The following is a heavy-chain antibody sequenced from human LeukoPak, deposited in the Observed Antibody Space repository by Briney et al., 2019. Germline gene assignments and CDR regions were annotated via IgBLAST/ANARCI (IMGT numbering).Heavy chain of an antibody. CDR3: ARRYSGYEE. CDR1: GFTFSSYA. D-gene: IGHD5-12*01. Sequence: HPGGSLRLSCAASGFTFSSYAMSWVRQAPGKGLEWVSVIYSGGSTYYADSVKGRFTISRDNSKNTLYLQMNSLRAEDTAVYYCARRYSGYEEWGQGTLVTGSS. J-gene: IGHJ4*02. CDR2: IYSGGST. V-gene: IGHV3-66*01.